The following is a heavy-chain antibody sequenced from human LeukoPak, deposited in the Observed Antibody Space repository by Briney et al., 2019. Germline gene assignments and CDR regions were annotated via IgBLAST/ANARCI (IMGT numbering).Heavy chain of an antibody. D-gene: IGHD3-10*01. CDR2: INPNSGGT. CDR1: GYTFTGYY. Sequence: ASVKVSCKASGYTFTGYYIHWVRQAPGQGLEWMGWINPNSGGTNYAQKFQGRVTMTRDTSISTAYMELSRLRSDDTAVYYCAREIYGSGSGLDYWGQGTLVTVSS. CDR3: AREIYGSGSGLDY. V-gene: IGHV1-2*02. J-gene: IGHJ4*02.